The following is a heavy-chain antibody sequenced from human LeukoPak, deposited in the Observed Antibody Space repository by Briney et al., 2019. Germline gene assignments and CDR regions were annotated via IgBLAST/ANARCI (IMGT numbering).Heavy chain of an antibody. D-gene: IGHD6-13*01. J-gene: IGHJ1*01. V-gene: IGHV1-8*01. CDR1: GYTFTSYD. CDR2: MSPNSGNT. CDR3: ARGGGSTWTQRGYFQH. Sequence: AASVKVSCKASGYTFTSYDINWVRQATGQGLEWMGWMSPNSGNTGYAQKFQGRVTMTRNTSISTAYMELSSLRSEDTAVYYCARGGGSTWTQRGYFQHWGQGTLVTVSS.